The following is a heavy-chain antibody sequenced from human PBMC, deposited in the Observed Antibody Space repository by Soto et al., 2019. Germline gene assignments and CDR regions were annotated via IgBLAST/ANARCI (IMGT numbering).Heavy chain of an antibody. Sequence: QVQLVESGGGLVKPGGSLRRSCAASGFTFSDYYMSWICQAPGKVLEWVSYISSSGSTIYYADSVKGRITISRYNAKNSLYLQMNSLRAEYTALYYCARDLGGDYGDYFDYWGQGTLVTVSS. V-gene: IGHV3-11*04. CDR1: GFTFSDYY. J-gene: IGHJ4*02. D-gene: IGHD4-17*01. CDR3: ARDLGGDYGDYFDY. CDR2: ISSSGSTI.